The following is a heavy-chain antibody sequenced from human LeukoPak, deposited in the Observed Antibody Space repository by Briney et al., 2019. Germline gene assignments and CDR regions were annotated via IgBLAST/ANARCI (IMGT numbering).Heavy chain of an antibody. CDR1: GGSISSYY. CDR2: IYYSGST. Sequence: SETLPLTCTVSGGSISSYYWSWIRQPPGKGLEWIGYIYYSGSTNYNPSLKSRVTISVDTSKNQFSLKLSSVTAADTAVYYCARDQSNGSGFTWFDPWGQGTLVTVSS. J-gene: IGHJ5*02. D-gene: IGHD6-19*01. V-gene: IGHV4-59*01. CDR3: ARDQSNGSGFTWFDP.